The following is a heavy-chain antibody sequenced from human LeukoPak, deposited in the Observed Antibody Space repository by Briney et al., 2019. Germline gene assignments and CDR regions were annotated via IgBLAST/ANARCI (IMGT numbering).Heavy chain of an antibody. Sequence: GASVKVSCKTSANTFSNYGISWVRQAPGQGLEWMGWISADNGNTNYAQKFHGRVTMTTDTSTRTAYMELRSLRSDDTAVYYCAREAVAGRGYYYYYMDVWGKGTTVTVSS. CDR2: ISADNGNT. D-gene: IGHD6-19*01. CDR3: AREAVAGRGYYYYYMDV. J-gene: IGHJ6*03. CDR1: ANTFSNYG. V-gene: IGHV1-18*01.